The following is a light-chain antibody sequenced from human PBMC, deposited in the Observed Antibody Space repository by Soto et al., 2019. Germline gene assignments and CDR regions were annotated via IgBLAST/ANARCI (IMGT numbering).Light chain of an antibody. CDR2: LNSDGSH. CDR3: QTWAPGIQV. J-gene: IGLJ2*01. V-gene: IGLV4-69*02. Sequence: QTVVTQSPSASASLGASVKLTCTLSSGHSNYAIAWHQQQPEKGPRYLMKLNSDGSHSKGDGIPDRFSGSSSGAERYLTISRLQSDDEADYYCQTWAPGIQVFGGGTKLTVL. CDR1: SGHSNYA.